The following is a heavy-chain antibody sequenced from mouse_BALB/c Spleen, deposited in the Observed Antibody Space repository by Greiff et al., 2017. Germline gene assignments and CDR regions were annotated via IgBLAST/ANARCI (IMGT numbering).Heavy chain of an antibody. V-gene: IGHV5-6-4*01. Sequence: EVHLVESGGGLVKPGGSLKLSCAASGFTFSSYTMSWVRQTPEKRLEWVATISSGGSYTYYPDSVKGRFTISRDNAKNTLYLQMSSLKSEDTAMYYCTFTTATRYYAMDYWGQGTSVTVSS. J-gene: IGHJ4*01. CDR3: TFTTATRYYAMDY. CDR2: ISSGGSYT. D-gene: IGHD1-2*01. CDR1: GFTFSSYT.